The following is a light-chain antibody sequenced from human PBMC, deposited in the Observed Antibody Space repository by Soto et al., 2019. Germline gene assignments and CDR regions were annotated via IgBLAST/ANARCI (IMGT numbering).Light chain of an antibody. J-gene: IGKJ1*01. Sequence: EIVMTQSPDTLSLSPGEGATLSCRVSQSIRSNLAWYQQRPGQAPRLLMYGASTRADGIPARFTGSGSGTEFTLSISSLEPEDFAVYYCQQRTDRPPWTFGQGTKVESK. CDR2: GAS. CDR3: QQRTDRPPWT. V-gene: IGKV3-15*01. CDR1: QSIRSN.